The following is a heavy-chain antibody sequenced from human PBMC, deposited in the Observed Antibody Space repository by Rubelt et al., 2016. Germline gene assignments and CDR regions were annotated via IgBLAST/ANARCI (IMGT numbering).Heavy chain of an antibody. J-gene: IGHJ5*02. V-gene: IGHV5-51*01. CDR2: IDPGDSDT. D-gene: IGHD4-23*01. CDR3: ARHAGDGGNSEDWFDP. Sequence: EVQLVQSGAEVKKPGESLKISCQGTGYSSSTYWINWLRQMPGKGLEWMGVIDPGDSDTNYSPAFQGHVTISADKSISTAYLQWSSLKASDTAMYYCARHAGDGGNSEDWFDPWGQGTLVTVSS. CDR1: GYSSSTYW.